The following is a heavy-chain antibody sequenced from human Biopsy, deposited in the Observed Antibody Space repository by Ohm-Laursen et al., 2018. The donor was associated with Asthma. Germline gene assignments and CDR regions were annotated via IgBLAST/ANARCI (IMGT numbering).Heavy chain of an antibody. Sequence: SLRLSCAVSGFAVSRDHMFWVRQAPGKGLEWVSVIYSGGTSHTADSVRGRFTISRDYSKNTLYLQMHSLRAEDTAVYYCARGDSSSWSHYYFDYWGQGTLVTVSS. CDR2: IYSGGTS. CDR1: GFAVSRDH. J-gene: IGHJ4*02. D-gene: IGHD6-13*01. V-gene: IGHV3-53*01. CDR3: ARGDSSSWSHYYFDY.